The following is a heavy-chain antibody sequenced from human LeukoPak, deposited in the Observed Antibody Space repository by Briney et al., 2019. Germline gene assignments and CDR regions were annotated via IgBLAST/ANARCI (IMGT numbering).Heavy chain of an antibody. CDR3: ARESTRYYDFWSGYYTNPPYYFDY. CDR2: ISYDGSNK. CDR1: GFTFSSYA. V-gene: IGHV3-30-3*01. D-gene: IGHD3-3*01. J-gene: IGHJ4*02. Sequence: GRSLRLSCAASGFTFSSYAMHWVRQAPGKGLEWVAVISYDGSNKYYADSVKGRFTISRDNSKNTLYLQMNSLRAGDTAVYYCARESTRYYDFWSGYYTNPPYYFDYWGQGTLVTVSS.